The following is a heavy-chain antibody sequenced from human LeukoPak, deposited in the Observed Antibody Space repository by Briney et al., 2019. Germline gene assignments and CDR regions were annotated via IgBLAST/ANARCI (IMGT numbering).Heavy chain of an antibody. CDR1: GFTFSSYA. D-gene: IGHD6-13*01. CDR3: AKTAAGPIPTPVDY. Sequence: LPGGSLRLSCAASGFTFSSYAMSWVRQAPGKGLEWVSAISGSGGSTYYVDSVKGRFTISRDNSKNTLYLQMNSLRAEDTAVYYCAKTAAGPIPTPVDYWGQGTLVTVSS. CDR2: ISGSGGST. J-gene: IGHJ4*02. V-gene: IGHV3-23*01.